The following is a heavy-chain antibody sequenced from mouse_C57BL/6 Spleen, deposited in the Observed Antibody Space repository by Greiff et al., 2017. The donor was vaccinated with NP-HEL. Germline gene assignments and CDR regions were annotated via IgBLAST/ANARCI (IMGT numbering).Heavy chain of an antibody. CDR2: INPNNGGT. Sequence: VQLQQSGPELVKPGASVKISCKASGYTFTDYYMNWVKQSHGKSLEWIGDINPNNGGTSYNQKFKGKATLTVDKSSSTAYMELRSLTSEDSAVYYCASWENMCAYWGQGTLVTVSA. D-gene: IGHD4-1*01. CDR3: ASWENMCAY. V-gene: IGHV1-26*01. CDR1: GYTFTDYY. J-gene: IGHJ3*01.